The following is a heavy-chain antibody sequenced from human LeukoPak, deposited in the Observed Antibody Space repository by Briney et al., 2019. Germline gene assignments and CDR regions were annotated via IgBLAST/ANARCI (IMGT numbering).Heavy chain of an antibody. CDR3: ARIWAEFQLVSDF. CDR1: GYTFNSYL. CDR2: ISGHNGNT. Sequence: PSVKVSCKASGYTFNSYLISWVRQVPGQGLEWMGRISGHNGNTDYAQKYKDRVTLTTDTSTSTACMELRILTSGDTAVYYCARIWAEFQLVSDFWGQGTLITISP. V-gene: IGHV1-18*01. D-gene: IGHD3-10*01. J-gene: IGHJ4*02.